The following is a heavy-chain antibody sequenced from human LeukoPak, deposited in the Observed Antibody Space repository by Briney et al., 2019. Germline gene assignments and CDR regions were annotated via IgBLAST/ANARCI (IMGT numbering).Heavy chain of an antibody. CDR2: IVVGSGNT. D-gene: IGHD6-19*01. V-gene: IGHV1-58*01. Sequence: SVKVSCKASGFTFTSSAVQWVRQARGQRLEWIGWIVVGSGNTNYAQKFQERVTITRDMSTSTAYMELSSLRFEDTAVYYCAAEVGEDIAVTGFDYWGQGTLVTVSS. CDR3: AAEVGEDIAVTGFDY. J-gene: IGHJ4*02. CDR1: GFTFTSSA.